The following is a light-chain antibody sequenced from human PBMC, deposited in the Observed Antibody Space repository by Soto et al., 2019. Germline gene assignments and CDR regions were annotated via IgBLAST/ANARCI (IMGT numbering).Light chain of an antibody. Sequence: DIQLTQSPSSVSASIGDRVTMTCRASQGVTRWLAWYQQKPGRAPKLLIYTASSLQSGVPSRFSASGSGTDFTLTISRLEPEDFAVYYCQHYGSSPRTFGQGTKVDIK. V-gene: IGKV1-12*01. CDR2: TAS. CDR1: QGVTRW. CDR3: QHYGSSPRT. J-gene: IGKJ1*01.